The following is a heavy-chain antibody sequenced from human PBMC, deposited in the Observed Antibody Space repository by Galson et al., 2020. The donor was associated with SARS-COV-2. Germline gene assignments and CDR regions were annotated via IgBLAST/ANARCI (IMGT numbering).Heavy chain of an antibody. CDR1: GYTFTNFG. CDR3: ARDRSYYYDNSAYYGGD. J-gene: IGHJ4*02. CDR2: ISGYNGNT. V-gene: IGHV1-18*01. Sequence: ASVKVSCTASGYTFTNFGLSWVRQAPGQGLEWMGWISGYNGNTNYAQNFKGRVTMSTDTSTNTAYMELRSLRSDDTAVYYCARDRSYYYDNSAYYGGDWGQETKVTVSS. D-gene: IGHD3-22*01.